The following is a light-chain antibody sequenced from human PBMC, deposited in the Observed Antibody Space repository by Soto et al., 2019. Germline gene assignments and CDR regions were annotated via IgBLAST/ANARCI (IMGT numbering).Light chain of an antibody. V-gene: IGKV2-28*01. CDR2: LGS. Sequence: DIVMTQSPLSLPVTPGEPASISCRSSHSLLHSNGYNYLDWYLQKPGQSPQLLIYLGSNRASGVPDRFSGSGSGTDFTLKISRVEAEDVGVYYCMQALHTPRTFGQGTKVEIK. J-gene: IGKJ1*01. CDR3: MQALHTPRT. CDR1: HSLLHSNGYNY.